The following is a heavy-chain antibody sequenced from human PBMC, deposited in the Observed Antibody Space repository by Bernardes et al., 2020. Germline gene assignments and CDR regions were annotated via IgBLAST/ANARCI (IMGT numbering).Heavy chain of an antibody. Sequence: GGSLRLSCAASGFTFDDYGMSWVRQAPGKGLEWVSGINWSGGSTVYAESVKGRFTISRDNAKNSLYLQMNSLRAEDTAFYYCARYVGATYYFDYWGQGTLVTVSS. D-gene: IGHD1-26*01. CDR2: INWSGGST. V-gene: IGHV3-20*04. CDR3: ARYVGATYYFDY. J-gene: IGHJ4*02. CDR1: GFTFDDYG.